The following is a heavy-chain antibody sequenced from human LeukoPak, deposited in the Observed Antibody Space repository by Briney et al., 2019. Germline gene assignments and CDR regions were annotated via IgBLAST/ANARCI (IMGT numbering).Heavy chain of an antibody. CDR2: INHSGST. Sequence: SETLSLTCAVYGGSFSDYYWSWIRQPPGKGLEWIGEINHSGSTNYNPSLESRVTISVDTSKNQFSLKLSSVTAADTAVYYCARLVYGGNLDYWGQGTLVTVSS. CDR3: ARLVYGGNLDY. J-gene: IGHJ4*02. CDR1: GGSFSDYY. D-gene: IGHD4-23*01. V-gene: IGHV4-34*01.